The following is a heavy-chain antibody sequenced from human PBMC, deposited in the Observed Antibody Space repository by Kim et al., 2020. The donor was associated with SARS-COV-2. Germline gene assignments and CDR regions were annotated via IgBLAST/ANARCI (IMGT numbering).Heavy chain of an antibody. CDR1: GYTFTSYA. CDR2: INTNTGNP. D-gene: IGHD3-10*01. Sequence: ASVKVSCKASGYTFTSYAMNWVRQAPGQGIEWMGWINTNTGNPTYAQGFTGRFVFSLDTYVSTAYLQISSLKAEDTAVYYCARGATMVQGVILSYYYGMDVWGQGTTVTVSS. CDR3: ARGATMVQGVILSYYYGMDV. J-gene: IGHJ6*02. V-gene: IGHV7-4-1*02.